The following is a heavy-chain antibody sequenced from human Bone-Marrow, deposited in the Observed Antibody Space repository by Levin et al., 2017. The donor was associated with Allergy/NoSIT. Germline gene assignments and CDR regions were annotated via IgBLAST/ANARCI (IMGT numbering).Heavy chain of an antibody. J-gene: IGHJ4*02. Sequence: GGSLRLSCAASGLIFRTCAMNWVRQAPGKGLEWVSGISGGGDKTFYGDSVQGRFSISRDNSKNTVYLQMNSLRAEDTAVYHCASVCGDYDGAFDNWGQGTLVTVSS. CDR1: GLIFRTCA. V-gene: IGHV3-23*01. CDR3: ASVCGDYDGAFDN. D-gene: IGHD3-16*01. CDR2: ISGGGDKT.